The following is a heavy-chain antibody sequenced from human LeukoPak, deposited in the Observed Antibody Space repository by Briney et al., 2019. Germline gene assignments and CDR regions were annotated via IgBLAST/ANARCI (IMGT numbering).Heavy chain of an antibody. Sequence: ASVKVSCKASGGTFSSYAISWVRQAPGQGLEWMGGIIPIFGTANYAQKFQGRVTITADESTSTAYMELSILRSEDTAVYYCARDRTVVTPAYYFDYWGQGTLVTVSS. CDR3: ARDRTVVTPAYYFDY. CDR2: IIPIFGTA. V-gene: IGHV1-69*13. J-gene: IGHJ4*02. CDR1: GGTFSSYA. D-gene: IGHD4-23*01.